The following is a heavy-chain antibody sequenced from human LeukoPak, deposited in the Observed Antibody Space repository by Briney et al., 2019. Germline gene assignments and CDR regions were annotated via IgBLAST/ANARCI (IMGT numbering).Heavy chain of an antibody. V-gene: IGHV3-30*18. CDR2: MSYDGFNK. Sequence: GGSLRLSCAASGFTFSSYAMHWVRQSLGKGLEWVAVMSYDGFNKYYAGSVKGRFTISRDNPKNTLYLQMNSLRAEDTAVYYCAKTKGYSYGYYFDYWGQGTLVTVSS. D-gene: IGHD5-18*01. J-gene: IGHJ4*02. CDR1: GFTFSSYA. CDR3: AKTKGYSYGYYFDY.